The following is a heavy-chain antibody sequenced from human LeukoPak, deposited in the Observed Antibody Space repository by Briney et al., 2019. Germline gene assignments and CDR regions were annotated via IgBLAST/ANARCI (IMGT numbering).Heavy chain of an antibody. Sequence: GGSLILSCAASGFILSNHAMSWVRQAPGKGLQWIAVSSGSGRTIEYEDSVKGRFTISRDNSKNTLSLQMNSLRVEDTAIYYCTKNVMVKRYIDYWGQGTVVTVSS. V-gene: IGHV3-23*01. J-gene: IGHJ4*02. D-gene: IGHD5-18*01. CDR1: GFILSNHA. CDR2: SSGSGRTI. CDR3: TKNVMVKRYIDY.